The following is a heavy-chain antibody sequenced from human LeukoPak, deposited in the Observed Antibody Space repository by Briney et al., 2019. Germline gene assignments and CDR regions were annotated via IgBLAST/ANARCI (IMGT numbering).Heavy chain of an antibody. J-gene: IGHJ4*02. CDR3: ARDGSIRYFDWSPYFDY. D-gene: IGHD3-9*01. CDR2: ICSSSYI. Sequence: GGSLRLSCAASGFTFSSNSMNWVRQAPGKGLEWVSAICSSSYIYYADSVKGRFTISRDNAKNSPYLQMNSLRAEDTAVYCCARDGSIRYFDWSPYFDYWGQGTLVTVSS. CDR1: GFTFSSNS. V-gene: IGHV3-21*01.